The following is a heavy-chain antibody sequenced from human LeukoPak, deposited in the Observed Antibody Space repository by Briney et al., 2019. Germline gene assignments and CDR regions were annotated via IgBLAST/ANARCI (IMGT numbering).Heavy chain of an antibody. D-gene: IGHD2-15*01. CDR1: GFTFSSYG. V-gene: IGHV3-7*01. J-gene: IGHJ4*02. CDR3: ARAGAVVVAASVY. CDR2: IKQDGSEK. Sequence: EPGGSLRLSCAASGFTFSSYGMHWVRQAPGKGLEWVANIKQDGSEKYYVDSVKGRFTISRDNAKNSLYLQMNSLRAEDTAVYYCARAGAVVVAASVYWGQGTLVTVSS.